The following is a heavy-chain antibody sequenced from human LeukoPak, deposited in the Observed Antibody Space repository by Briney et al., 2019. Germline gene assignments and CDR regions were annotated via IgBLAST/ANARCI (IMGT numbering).Heavy chain of an antibody. CDR3: AKDYSSSWWFHY. CDR2: IIPIFGTA. D-gene: IGHD6-13*01. CDR1: GGTFSSYA. V-gene: IGHV1-69*13. J-gene: IGHJ4*02. Sequence: GASVKVSCKASGGTFSSYAISWVRQAPGQGLEWMGGIIPIFGTANYAQKFQGRVTITADESTSTAYMELSSLRAEDTAVYYCAKDYSSSWWFHYWGQGTLVTVSS.